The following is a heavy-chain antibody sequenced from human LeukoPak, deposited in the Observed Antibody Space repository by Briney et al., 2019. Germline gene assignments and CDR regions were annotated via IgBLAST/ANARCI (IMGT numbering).Heavy chain of an antibody. V-gene: IGHV3-7*01. CDR1: GFTVSDNY. CDR2: INHEGGGI. D-gene: IGHD1-1*01. CDR3: ATYINWVAGDV. Sequence: AGSLRLSCAASGFTVSDNYMSWVRQAPGKGLEWVAHINHEGGGIQYVDSVKGRFTISRDNAKGSVYLQMNSLRAEDTAIYHCATYINWVAGDVWGQGTTVIVSS. J-gene: IGHJ6*02.